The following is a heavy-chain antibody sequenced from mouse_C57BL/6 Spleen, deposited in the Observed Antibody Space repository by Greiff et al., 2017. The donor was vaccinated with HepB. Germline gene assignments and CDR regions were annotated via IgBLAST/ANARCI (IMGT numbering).Heavy chain of an antibody. CDR2: ISSGGSYT. V-gene: IGHV5-6*01. CDR1: GFTFSSYG. J-gene: IGHJ1*03. CDR3: ARQTMVTTNFDV. D-gene: IGHD2-2*01. Sequence: EVHLVESGGDLVKPGGSLKLSCAASGFTFSSYGMSWVRQTPDKRLEWVATISSGGSYTYYPDSVKGRFTISRDNAKNTLYLQMSSLKSEDTAMYYCARQTMVTTNFDVWGTGTTVTVSS.